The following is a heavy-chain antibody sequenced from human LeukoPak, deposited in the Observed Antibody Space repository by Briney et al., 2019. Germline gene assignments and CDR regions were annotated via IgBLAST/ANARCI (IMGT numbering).Heavy chain of an antibody. V-gene: IGHV4-39*01. J-gene: IGHJ1*01. D-gene: IGHD1-26*01. Sequence: SETLSLTCTVSGGFISTSSSYWGWIRQPPGKGLEWIGSVYYSGSTYYNPSFKSRLTISVDTSKNQFSLKLSSVTAADTAVYYCARHSGSYSVFFVHWGQGTLVTVSS. CDR1: GGFISTSSSY. CDR2: VYYSGST. CDR3: ARHSGSYSVFFVH.